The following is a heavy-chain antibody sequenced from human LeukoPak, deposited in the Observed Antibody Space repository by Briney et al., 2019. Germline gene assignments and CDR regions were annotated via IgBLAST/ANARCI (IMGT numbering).Heavy chain of an antibody. D-gene: IGHD6-19*01. CDR2: IWYDGSNK. J-gene: IGHJ4*02. Sequence: GGSLRLSCAASGSTFSSYGMHWVRQAPGKGLEWVAVIWYDGSNKYYADSVKGRFTISRDNSKNTLYLQMNSLRAEDTAVYYCARGPCDSSGWYAGSDYWGQGTLVTVSS. CDR3: ARGPCDSSGWYAGSDY. V-gene: IGHV3-33*01. CDR1: GSTFSSYG.